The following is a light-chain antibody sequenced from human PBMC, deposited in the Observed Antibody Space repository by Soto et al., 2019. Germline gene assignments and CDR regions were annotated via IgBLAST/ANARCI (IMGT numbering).Light chain of an antibody. CDR1: QSVINN. Sequence: EIVMTQSPATLSVSPGERATLSCSASQSVINNLAWYQQKPGQAPRLLIYAASTRATGFPARFSGSGSGTEFTLTISSLQSEDFAVYYCQHYNNWPPWTFGQGTKVEIK. V-gene: IGKV3-15*01. CDR3: QHYNNWPPWT. CDR2: AAS. J-gene: IGKJ1*01.